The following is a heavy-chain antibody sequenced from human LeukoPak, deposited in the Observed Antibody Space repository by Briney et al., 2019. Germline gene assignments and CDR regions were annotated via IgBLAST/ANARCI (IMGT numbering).Heavy chain of an antibody. CDR1: GGSISNYY. V-gene: IGHV4-4*07. J-gene: IGHJ4*02. Sequence: SETLSLTCTVSGGSISNYYWSWIRQPAGKGLEWIGRIYSSGSTNYNPSFESRVTMSEDASNNQFSLKLNSVTAADTAVYYCARGGSGTILFDYWGQGTLVTVSS. CDR2: IYSSGST. D-gene: IGHD1-26*01. CDR3: ARGGSGTILFDY.